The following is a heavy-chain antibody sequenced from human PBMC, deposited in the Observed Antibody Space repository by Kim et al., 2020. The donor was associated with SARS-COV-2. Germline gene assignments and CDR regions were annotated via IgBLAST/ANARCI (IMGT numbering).Heavy chain of an antibody. Sequence: ASVKVSCKTSGYTFTTRYLHWVRQAPGHGLEWMGRINPDSGVTDYAQRFQGRITMTRDKSISTVYMELSSLRSDDTVVYYCARGNTETLDYWGQGTLVTVSS. CDR1: GYTFTTRY. V-gene: IGHV1-2*05. CDR3: ARGNTETLDY. CDR2: INPDSGVT. J-gene: IGHJ4*02.